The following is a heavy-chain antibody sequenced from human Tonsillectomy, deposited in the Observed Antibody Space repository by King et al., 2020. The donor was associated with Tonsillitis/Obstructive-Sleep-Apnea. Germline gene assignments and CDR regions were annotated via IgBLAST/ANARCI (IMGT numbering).Heavy chain of an antibody. CDR1: GFIFSRYS. V-gene: IGHV3-48*02. D-gene: IGHD4-17*01. CDR2: ISSSSGTK. Sequence: VQLVESGGGLVQPGGSLRLSCAACGFIFSRYSMNWVRQAPGKGLEWVSYISSSSGTKYYADSVKGRLTISLDNAKNSLYLQMNSLRDEDTAVYYCARVGMFDYGDPYYFDYWGQGTLVTVSS. CDR3: ARVGMFDYGDPYYFDY. J-gene: IGHJ4*02.